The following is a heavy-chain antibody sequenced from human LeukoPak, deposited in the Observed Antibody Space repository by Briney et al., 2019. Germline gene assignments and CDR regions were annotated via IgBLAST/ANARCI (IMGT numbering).Heavy chain of an antibody. Sequence: ASVKVSCKASGYTFTSYDINWVRQATGQGLEWMGWMNPNSGNTGYAQKFQGRVTTTRNTSISTAYMELSSLRSEDTAVYYCARFSGENYYDSSGYPGIDYWGQGTLVTVSS. D-gene: IGHD3-22*01. CDR1: GYTFTSYD. CDR2: MNPNSGNT. J-gene: IGHJ4*02. V-gene: IGHV1-8*01. CDR3: ARFSGENYYDSSGYPGIDY.